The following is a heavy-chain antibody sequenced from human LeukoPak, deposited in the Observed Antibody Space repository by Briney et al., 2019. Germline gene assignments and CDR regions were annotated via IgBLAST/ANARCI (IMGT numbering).Heavy chain of an antibody. Sequence: SETLSLTCAVSGDSSSSHYWRWIRQPPGKGGEGGGYISYMGTTNYNPSLKRRVTISIDTSKTQFSLKLSSVTAADTAVYYCARDLVTVTTGFDIWGQGTMVSVSS. CDR3: ARDLVTVTTGFDI. V-gene: IGHV4-59*11. CDR2: ISYMGTT. CDR1: GDSSSSHY. D-gene: IGHD4-17*01. J-gene: IGHJ3*02.